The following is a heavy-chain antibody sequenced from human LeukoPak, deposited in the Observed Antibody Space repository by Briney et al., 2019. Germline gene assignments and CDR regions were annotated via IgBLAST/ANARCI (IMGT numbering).Heavy chain of an antibody. CDR1: GFTFDDFA. CDR2: ISWNSANI. CDR3: GKDKRGYNYAFDL. D-gene: IGHD5-18*01. J-gene: IGHJ5*02. Sequence: TGGSLRLSCAASGFTFDDFAMHWVRQAPGKGLEWVSGISWNSANIGYADSVKGRFTISRDNGKNSLILQMSSLRAEDTAFYYCGKDKRGYNYAFDLWGQGTQVTVSS. V-gene: IGHV3-9*01.